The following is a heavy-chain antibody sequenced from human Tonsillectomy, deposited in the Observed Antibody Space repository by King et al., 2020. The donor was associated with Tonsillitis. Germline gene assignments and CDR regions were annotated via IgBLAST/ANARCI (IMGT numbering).Heavy chain of an antibody. Sequence: LQLQESGSGLVKPSQTLSLTCAVSGGSISSGGYSWSWIRQPPGKGLEWIGYIYHRESSYYNPSLKSRVSISVDRSKNHLSLNLTSVTAADTAVYYCARDAGDYGMDVWGQGTTVTVSS. V-gene: IGHV4-30-2*01. CDR1: GGSISSGGYS. J-gene: IGHJ6*02. CDR3: ARDAGDYGMDV. CDR2: IYHRESS. D-gene: IGHD4-17*01.